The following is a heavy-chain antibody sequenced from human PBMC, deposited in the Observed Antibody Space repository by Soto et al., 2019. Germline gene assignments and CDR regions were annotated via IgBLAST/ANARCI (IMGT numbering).Heavy chain of an antibody. CDR3: AKDLRPDGVWDFDY. J-gene: IGHJ4*02. CDR2: INSGGRT. V-gene: IGHV3-23*01. D-gene: IGHD4-17*01. CDR1: GFTFSSYT. Sequence: GGSLRLSCAASGFTFSSYTMTWVRQAPGKGLEWVSGINSGGRTYYADSVKDRFTISRDDSKNTLYLQIISLRAEDTAVYYCAKDLRPDGVWDFDYWGQGTLVTVSS.